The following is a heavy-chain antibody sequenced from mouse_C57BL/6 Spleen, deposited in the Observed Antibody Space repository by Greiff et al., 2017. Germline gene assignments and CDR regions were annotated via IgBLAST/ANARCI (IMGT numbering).Heavy chain of an antibody. J-gene: IGHJ3*01. V-gene: IGHV14-4*01. Sequence: EVQLQQSGAELVRPGASVKMSCTASGFNFKDDYMHWVKQRPEQGLEWIGWIGPENGATEYASKFQGKATITADTSSNTAYLQLSSLTSVDSAVYYCTTSDYDGAWFAGWGQGTLVTVSA. CDR3: TTSDYDGAWFAG. CDR2: IGPENGAT. CDR1: GFNFKDDY. D-gene: IGHD2-4*01.